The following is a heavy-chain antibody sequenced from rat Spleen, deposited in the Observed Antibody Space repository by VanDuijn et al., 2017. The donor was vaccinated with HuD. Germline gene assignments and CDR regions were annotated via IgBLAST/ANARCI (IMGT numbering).Heavy chain of an antibody. CDR2: ISNDGSTT. CDR3: ATDGYYDGTYYSVYVMDA. J-gene: IGHJ4*01. CDR1: GFTFSNYG. D-gene: IGHD1-12*02. Sequence: EVQLVESGGGLVQPGRSLKLSCAASGFTFSNYGMAWVRQTPTKGLEWVATISNDGSTTYYRDSVKGRFTISRDNAKSTLYLQMDSLRSEDTATYYCATDGYYDGTYYSVYVMDAWGQGASVTVSS. V-gene: IGHV5-29*01.